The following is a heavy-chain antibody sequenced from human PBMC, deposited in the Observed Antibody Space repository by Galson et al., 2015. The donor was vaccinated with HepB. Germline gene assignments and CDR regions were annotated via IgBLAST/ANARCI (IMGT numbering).Heavy chain of an antibody. CDR2: INAGNGNT. V-gene: IGHV1-3*01. J-gene: IGHJ3*02. Sequence: SVKVSCKASGYTFTSYAMHWVRQAPGQRLEWMGWINAGNGNTKYSQKFQGRVTITRDTSASTAYMELSSLRSEDTAVYYCARVLVWSSSWYGDAFDIWGQGTMVTVSS. CDR3: ARVLVWSSSWYGDAFDI. CDR1: GYTFTSYA. D-gene: IGHD6-13*01.